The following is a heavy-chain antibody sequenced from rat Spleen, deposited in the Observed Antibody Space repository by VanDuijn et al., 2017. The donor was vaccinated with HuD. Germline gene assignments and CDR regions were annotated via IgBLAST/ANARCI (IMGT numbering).Heavy chain of an antibody. CDR3: ATHNSGYFDS. Sequence: EVQLVESDGDLVQPGRSLKLSCAASGLTFSAYYMAWVRQAPTKGLEWVATISYDGSSTYYRDSVKGRFTISRDNAKNTLYLQMDSLRPEDTATYYCATHNSGYFDSWGQGVMVTVSS. D-gene: IGHD4-3*01. J-gene: IGHJ2*01. V-gene: IGHV5-29*01. CDR2: ISYDGSST. CDR1: GLTFSAYY.